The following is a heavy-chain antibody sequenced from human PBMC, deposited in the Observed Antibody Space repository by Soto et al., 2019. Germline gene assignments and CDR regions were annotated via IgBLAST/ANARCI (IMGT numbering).Heavy chain of an antibody. Sequence: QVQLQESGPGLVKPSQTLSLTCTVSGGSISSGGYYWSWIRQHPGKGLEWIGYIYYSGSTYYNPSLKSRVTTSVDTSKNQFSLKLSSVTAAHTAVYYCARVFSDSSSFFDPWGQGTLVTVSS. CDR1: GGSISSGGYY. D-gene: IGHD6-13*01. J-gene: IGHJ5*02. V-gene: IGHV4-31*03. CDR2: IYYSGST. CDR3: ARVFSDSSSFFDP.